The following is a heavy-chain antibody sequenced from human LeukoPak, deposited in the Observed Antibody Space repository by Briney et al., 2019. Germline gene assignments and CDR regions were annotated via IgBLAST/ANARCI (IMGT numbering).Heavy chain of an antibody. CDR1: GFSFSTYW. D-gene: IGHD2-21*02. CDR3: ARSGPQAPDCYHY. J-gene: IGHJ4*02. CDR2: INQDENHR. V-gene: IGHV3-7*03. Sequence: GGSLRLSCTASGFSFSTYWMTWVRQAPGKGLEWVASINQDENHRHYVPSARGRFTISRDNAKNSLLLQMNSLTAEDTAIYYCARSGPQAPDCYHYWGQGTQVTVSS.